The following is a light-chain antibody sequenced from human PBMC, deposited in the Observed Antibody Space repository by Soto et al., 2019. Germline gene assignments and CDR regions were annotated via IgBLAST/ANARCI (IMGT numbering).Light chain of an antibody. Sequence: EGVLTQSPGTLSLSPGERATLSCRSSKSVNAKDINWYQQKSGQPPRLLIYATSTRAAGIPDRFSGSGSGTHFTLTLSGLEPEDFAMYFCHHSGSSPTFGQGTRVEVK. J-gene: IGKJ1*01. CDR1: KSVNAKD. V-gene: IGKV3-20*01. CDR2: ATS. CDR3: HHSGSSPT.